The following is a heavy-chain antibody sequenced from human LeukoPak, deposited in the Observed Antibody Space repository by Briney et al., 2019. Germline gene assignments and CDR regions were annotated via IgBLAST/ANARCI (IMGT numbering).Heavy chain of an antibody. V-gene: IGHV3-23*01. CDR3: AKDHGWFGELLYYFDY. CDR1: GFIFSSYG. Sequence: GGSLRLSCAASGFIFSSYGMSWVRQAPGKGLEWVSAISGSGGSTYYADSVKGRFTISRDNSKNTLYLQMNSLRAEDTAVYYCAKDHGWFGELLYYFDYWGQGTLVTVSS. D-gene: IGHD3-10*01. J-gene: IGHJ4*02. CDR2: ISGSGGST.